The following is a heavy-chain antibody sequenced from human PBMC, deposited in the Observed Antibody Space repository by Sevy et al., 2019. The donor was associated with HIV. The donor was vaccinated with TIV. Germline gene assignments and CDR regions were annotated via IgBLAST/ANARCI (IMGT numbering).Heavy chain of an antibody. V-gene: IGHV1-46*01. D-gene: IGHD1-26*01. J-gene: IGHJ6*03. CDR2: INPSGGST. Sequence: ASVKVSCKASGYTFTSYYMHWVRQAPGQGLEWMGIINPSGGSTSYAQKFQGRVTMTRDTSTSTVYMELSSLGSEDTAVYYCARDPDVKIVGAAYYMDVWGKGTTVTVSS. CDR3: ARDPDVKIVGAAYYMDV. CDR1: GYTFTSYY.